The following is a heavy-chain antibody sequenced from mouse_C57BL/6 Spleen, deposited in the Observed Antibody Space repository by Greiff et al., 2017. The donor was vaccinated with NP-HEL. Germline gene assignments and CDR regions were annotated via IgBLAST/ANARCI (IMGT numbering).Heavy chain of an antibody. Sequence: VQLQESGAELVRPGASVTLSCKASGYTFTDYEMHWVKQTPVHGLEWIGAIDPETGGTAYNQKIKGKAILTADKSSSTAYMELRSLTCEDSAVYYCTREASTVDYAMDYWGQGTSVTVSS. CDR3: TREASTVDYAMDY. D-gene: IGHD1-1*01. J-gene: IGHJ4*01. CDR1: GYTFTDYE. CDR2: IDPETGGT. V-gene: IGHV1-15*01.